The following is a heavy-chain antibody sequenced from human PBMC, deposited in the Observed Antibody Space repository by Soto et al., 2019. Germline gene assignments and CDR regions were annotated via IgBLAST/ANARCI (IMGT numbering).Heavy chain of an antibody. Sequence: SETLSLTCTVSGGSISSYYWSWIRQSPGKGLEWIGYIYYSGSTNYNPSLKSRVTISVDTSKNQFSLKLSSVTAADTAVYYCATIFGVAPDPPPPLDYGMDVWGQGTTVTVSS. CDR1: GGSISSYY. V-gene: IGHV4-59*01. D-gene: IGHD3-3*01. J-gene: IGHJ6*02. CDR2: IYYSGST. CDR3: ATIFGVAPDPPPPLDYGMDV.